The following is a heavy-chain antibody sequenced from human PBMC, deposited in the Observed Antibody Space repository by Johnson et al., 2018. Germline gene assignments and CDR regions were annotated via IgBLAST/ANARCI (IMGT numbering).Heavy chain of an antibody. J-gene: IGHJ3*02. CDR1: GFTFSSYA. V-gene: IGHV3-30-3*01. Sequence: QVQLVESGGGVAQPGRSLRLSCAASGFTFSSYAMHWVRQAPGKGLEWVAVISYDGSNKYYADPVKGRFTISRDNSKNTLYLQRNSLRAEDTAVYYCGRDDAFDIWGQGTMVTVSS. CDR2: ISYDGSNK. CDR3: GRDDAFDI.